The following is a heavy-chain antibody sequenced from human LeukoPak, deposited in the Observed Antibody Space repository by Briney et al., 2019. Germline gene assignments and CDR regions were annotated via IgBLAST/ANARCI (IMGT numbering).Heavy chain of an antibody. J-gene: IGHJ4*02. Sequence: PGGSLRLSCAASGFTFSSYGMHWVRQAPGKGLEWVAFIRYDGSNKYYADSVKGRFTISRDNSKNTLYLQMNSLRAEDTAVYYCAKEGYCSSTSCPPVADHWGQGTLVTVSS. V-gene: IGHV3-30*02. CDR2: IRYDGSNK. CDR1: GFTFSSYG. D-gene: IGHD2-2*01. CDR3: AKEGYCSSTSCPPVADH.